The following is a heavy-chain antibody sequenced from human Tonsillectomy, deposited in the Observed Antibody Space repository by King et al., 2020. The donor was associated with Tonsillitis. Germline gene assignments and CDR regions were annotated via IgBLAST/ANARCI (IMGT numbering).Heavy chain of an antibody. J-gene: IGHJ4*02. D-gene: IGHD6-13*01. CDR3: ARVPSSSWYLGNFDY. CDR2: INPNSGGT. V-gene: IGHV1-2*02. Sequence: VQLVQSGAEVKKPGASVKVSCKASGYTFTGYYMHWVRQAPGQGLEWMGWINPNSGGTNYAQKFQGRVTMTRDTSISTAYMELGRLRSDDTAVYYCARVPSSSWYLGNFDYWGQGTLVTVSS. CDR1: GYTFTGYY.